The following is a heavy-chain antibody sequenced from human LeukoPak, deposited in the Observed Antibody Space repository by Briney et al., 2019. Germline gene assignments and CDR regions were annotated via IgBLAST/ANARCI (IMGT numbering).Heavy chain of an antibody. CDR1: GFTFSNYW. CDR3: AKDIAAAAVYYFDY. D-gene: IGHD6-13*01. CDR2: INSDGINT. Sequence: GGSLRLSCAASGFTFSNYWMHWVRQAPGKGLVWVSRINSDGINTSYADSVKGRFTISRDNAKNTLNLQMNSLRAEDTAVYYCAKDIAAAAVYYFDYWGQGTLVTVSS. J-gene: IGHJ4*02. V-gene: IGHV3-74*01.